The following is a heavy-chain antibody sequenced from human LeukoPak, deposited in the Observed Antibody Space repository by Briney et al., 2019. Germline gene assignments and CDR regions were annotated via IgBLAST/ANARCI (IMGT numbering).Heavy chain of an antibody. D-gene: IGHD3-10*01. Sequence: GGSLRLSCVVSGLSFTDYTMKWVRQAPGKGLERVSSISALSAYIYYADSMKGRFTISRDNAKNSLFLQINSLRAEDTAIYYCATDAVRDTEYWGQGTLVTVSS. CDR1: GLSFTDYT. CDR3: ATDAVRDTEY. CDR2: ISALSAYI. J-gene: IGHJ4*02. V-gene: IGHV3-21*06.